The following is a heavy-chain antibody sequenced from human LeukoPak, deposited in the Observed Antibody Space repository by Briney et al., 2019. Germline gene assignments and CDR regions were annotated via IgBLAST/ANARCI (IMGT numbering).Heavy chain of an antibody. J-gene: IGHJ4*02. CDR2: INPNSGGT. V-gene: IGHV1-2*02. Sequence: ASVKVSCKVSGYTLTELSVHWVRQAPGQGLEWMGWINPNSGGTNYAQKFQGRVTMTRDTSISTAYMELSRLRSDDTAVYYCARALDTFGGVIVPGYWGQGTLVTVSS. CDR1: GYTLTELS. D-gene: IGHD3-16*02. CDR3: ARALDTFGGVIVPGY.